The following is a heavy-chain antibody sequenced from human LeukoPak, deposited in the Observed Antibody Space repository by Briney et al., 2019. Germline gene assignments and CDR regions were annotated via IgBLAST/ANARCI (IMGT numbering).Heavy chain of an antibody. CDR2: ISAYDGNT. CDR3: AREKFTLMRLPDY. Sequence: ASVKVSCTASGYTFTSYGISWVRQAPGQGLEWMGGISAYDGNTNYAQKLQGRVTMTTDTSTSTAYMELRSLRPDDTAVYYCAREKFTLMRLPDYCGQGRLVTASA. J-gene: IGHJ4*02. CDR1: GYTFTSYG. V-gene: IGHV1-18*01.